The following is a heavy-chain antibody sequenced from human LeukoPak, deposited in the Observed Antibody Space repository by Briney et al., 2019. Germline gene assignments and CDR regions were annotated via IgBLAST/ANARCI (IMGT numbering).Heavy chain of an antibody. J-gene: IGHJ6*03. CDR1: GYAFTDYY. Sequence: ASVKVSCKASGYAFTDYYVHWVRQAPGQGLEWMGRINPNTGGTNYAQKFQGRVTMTRDTSISTTYLELSSLSSDDTAVYYCARDPKNFYDGKFDYYHMDVWGKGATVTISS. V-gene: IGHV1-2*02. D-gene: IGHD2/OR15-2a*01. CDR2: INPNTGGT. CDR3: ARDPKNFYDGKFDYYHMDV.